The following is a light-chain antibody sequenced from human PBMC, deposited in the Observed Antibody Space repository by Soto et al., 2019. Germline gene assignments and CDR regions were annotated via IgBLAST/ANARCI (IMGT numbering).Light chain of an antibody. Sequence: EVVLTQSPGTLSLSPGEGATLSCRASQGVSDNYLAWYQHKPGQPPRLLIYGASNRATAIPDRFSGSGSGTDFTLTISRLEPEDFAVYFCQQYGSSPRTFSQGTKLDIK. J-gene: IGKJ2*01. CDR1: QGVSDNY. V-gene: IGKV3-20*01. CDR3: QQYGSSPRT. CDR2: GAS.